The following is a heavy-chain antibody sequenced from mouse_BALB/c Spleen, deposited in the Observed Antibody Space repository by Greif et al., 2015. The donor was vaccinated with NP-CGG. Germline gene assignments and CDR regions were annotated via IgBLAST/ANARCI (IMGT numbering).Heavy chain of an antibody. CDR3: ARREVTTAY. CDR2: INPSTGYT. D-gene: IGHD2-2*01. CDR1: GYTFTSYW. J-gene: IGHJ3*01. V-gene: IGHV1-4*01. Sequence: QVQLQQSGAELARPGASVKMSCKASGYTFTSYWMHWVKQRPGQGLEWIGYINPSTGYTEYNQKFKDKATLTADKSSXTAYMQLSSMTSEDSAVYYCARREVTTAYWGQGTLVTVSA.